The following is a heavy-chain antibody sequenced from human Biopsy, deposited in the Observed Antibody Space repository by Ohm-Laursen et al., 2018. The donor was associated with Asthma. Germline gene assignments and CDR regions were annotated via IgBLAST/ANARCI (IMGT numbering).Heavy chain of an antibody. D-gene: IGHD2-15*01. CDR3: AGFCSGGNCPDH. Sequence: SETLSLTCAVYGGSFSSNYWSWIRQTPGKGLEWIGNIHYSGSTYSNPSLKSRVTISVDTSKKQISLRLSSVIAADTAVYYCAGFCSGGNCPDHWGQGTLVTVSS. J-gene: IGHJ4*02. V-gene: IGHV4-59*01. CDR1: GGSFSSNY. CDR2: IHYSGST.